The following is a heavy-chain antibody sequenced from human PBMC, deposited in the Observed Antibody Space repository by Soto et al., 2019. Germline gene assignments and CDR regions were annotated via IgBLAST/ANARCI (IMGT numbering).Heavy chain of an antibody. D-gene: IGHD4-4*01. Sequence: GASVKVSCKASGYTFTSYGISWVRQAPGQGLEWMGWISAYNGNTNYSQKLEGRVTMTTDTSTSTAYMELRSLRSDDTAVYYCARGLHYSNYAYYYYGMDVWGQGTTVTVSS. V-gene: IGHV1-18*04. J-gene: IGHJ6*02. CDR2: ISAYNGNT. CDR1: GYTFTSYG. CDR3: ARGLHYSNYAYYYYGMDV.